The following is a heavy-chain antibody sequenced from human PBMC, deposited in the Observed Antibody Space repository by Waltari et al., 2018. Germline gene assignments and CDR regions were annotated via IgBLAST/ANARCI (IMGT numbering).Heavy chain of an antibody. CDR2: IYTSGST. D-gene: IGHD3-22*01. V-gene: IGHV4-4*07. CDR1: GGSISSYY. Sequence: QVQLQESGPGLVKPSETLSLTCTVSGGSISSYYWSWIRQPAGKGLEWIGRIYTSGSTNYNPSRKSRVTMSVDTSKNQFSLKLSSVTAADTAVYYCARERYYYYDSSGPPAPFDYWGQGTLVTVSS. CDR3: ARERYYYYDSSGPPAPFDY. J-gene: IGHJ4*02.